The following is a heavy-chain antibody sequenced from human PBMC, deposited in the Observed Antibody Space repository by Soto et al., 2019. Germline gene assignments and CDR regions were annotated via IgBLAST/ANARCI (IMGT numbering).Heavy chain of an antibody. CDR2: IYYTGNT. J-gene: IGHJ4*02. CDR1: GGSISSGGTGSY. CDR3: ASGHDAYKVRY. D-gene: IGHD1-1*01. Sequence: QVQLQESGPGLVKPSQTLSLTCTVSGGSISSGGTGSYWTWIRQLPGKGLEWIGYIYYTGNTYYNPSLKSRPTLSIDTSETQFSLKLTSVTAADPAVYFCASGHDAYKVRYWGQGTLVTVSS. V-gene: IGHV4-31*03.